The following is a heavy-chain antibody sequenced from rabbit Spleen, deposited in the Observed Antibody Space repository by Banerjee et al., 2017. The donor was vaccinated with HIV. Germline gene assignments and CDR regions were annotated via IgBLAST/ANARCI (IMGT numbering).Heavy chain of an antibody. J-gene: IGHJ4*01. CDR3: ARDLVAAIGWNFNL. CDR1: GFSFSEFSFNSGYD. D-gene: IGHD3-1*01. Sequence: QSLEESGGGLVKPGASLTLTCKASGFSFSEFSFNSGYDMCWVRQAPGKGLEWVACAYAGSSDSTYSATWAKGRFTCSKTSSTTVTLQMTSLTVADTATYFCARDLVAAIGWNFNLWGPGTLVTVS. V-gene: IGHV1S40*01. CDR2: AYAGSSDST.